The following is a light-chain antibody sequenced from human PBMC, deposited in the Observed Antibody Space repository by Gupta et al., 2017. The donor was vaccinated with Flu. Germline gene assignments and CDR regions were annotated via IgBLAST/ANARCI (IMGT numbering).Light chain of an antibody. CDR3: QQCTTYS. CDR1: QNINTW. V-gene: IGKV1-5*03. Sequence: DIQMTQSPSTLSVSVGDRVTITCRASQNINTWLAWYQQKPRGAPKLLIYKTSSLETGVPSRFSGNGDGTEFTLTSRRRHNDDFDNYDSQQCTTYSFGQGTKVE. J-gene: IGKJ1*01. CDR2: KTS.